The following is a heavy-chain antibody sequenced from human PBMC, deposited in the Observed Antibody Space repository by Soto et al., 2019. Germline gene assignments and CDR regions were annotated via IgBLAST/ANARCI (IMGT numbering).Heavy chain of an antibody. CDR1: GGSISSGGYY. D-gene: IGHD2-15*01. J-gene: IGHJ3*02. CDR3: ARDRGDCSGGGCSYAAFDI. Sequence: QVQLQESGPGLVKLSQTLSLTCTVSGGSISSGGYYWSWIRQHPGKGLEWIGYMFYSVNTYYNPSLKSRVTISVDTSKNQFSLKLSSVTAADTAVYYCARDRGDCSGGGCSYAAFDIWGQGTMVTVSS. V-gene: IGHV4-31*03. CDR2: MFYSVNT.